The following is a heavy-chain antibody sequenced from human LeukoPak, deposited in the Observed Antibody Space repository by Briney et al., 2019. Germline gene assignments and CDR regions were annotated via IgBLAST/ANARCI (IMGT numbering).Heavy chain of an antibody. CDR1: GYTFTSYD. V-gene: IGHV1-8*01. CDR2: MNPNSGNA. D-gene: IGHD3-10*01. Sequence: ASVKVSCKASGYTFTSYDINWVRQATGQGLEWMGWMNPNSGNAGYAQKFQGRVTMTRNTSISTAYMELSSLRSEDTAVYYCARGGSTYGSGSYYMNYYYMDVWGKGTTVTVSS. J-gene: IGHJ6*03. CDR3: ARGGSTYGSGSYYMNYYYMDV.